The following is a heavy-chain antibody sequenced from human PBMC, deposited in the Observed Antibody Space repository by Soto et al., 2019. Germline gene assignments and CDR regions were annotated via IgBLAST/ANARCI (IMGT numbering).Heavy chain of an antibody. CDR2: INHSGST. D-gene: IGHD6-6*01. J-gene: IGHJ5*02. CDR1: GGSFSGYY. Sequence: QVQLQQWGAGLLKPSETLSLTCAVYGGSFSGYYWSWIRQPPGKGLEWIGEINHSGSTNYNPSLKSRVTISVDTSKHQFSLKLSSVTAADTAVYYCARGSPNIAARPGWFDPWGQGTLVTVSS. CDR3: ARGSPNIAARPGWFDP. V-gene: IGHV4-34*01.